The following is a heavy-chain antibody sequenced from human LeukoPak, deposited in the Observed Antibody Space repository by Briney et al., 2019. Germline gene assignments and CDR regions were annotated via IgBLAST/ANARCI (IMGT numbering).Heavy chain of an antibody. Sequence: PSETLSLTCTVSGVSIRSSSYFWGWIRQPPGKGLEWIGSVSYGRSTCYSPSLKSRVTISLDTSKSQFSLKLSSVTVADTAVFYCVRHVCVSSSCPDNFDYWGQGILVTVSS. CDR3: VRHVCVSSSCPDNFDY. V-gene: IGHV4-39*01. CDR1: GVSIRSSSYF. J-gene: IGHJ4*02. D-gene: IGHD2-15*01. CDR2: VSYGRST.